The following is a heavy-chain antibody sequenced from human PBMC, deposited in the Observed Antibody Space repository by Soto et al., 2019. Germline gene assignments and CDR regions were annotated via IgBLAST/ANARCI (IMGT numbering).Heavy chain of an antibody. V-gene: IGHV4-34*01. CDR3: ARGLFSETHYSGGWYFFHF. D-gene: IGHD1-26*01. J-gene: IGHJ4*02. CDR2: INDGGSA. CDR1: GGSFSGYS. Sequence: SETLSLTCAVYGGSFSGYSWTWIRQSPGKGLEWIGQINDGGSANYNPSLKSRVTISVDTSNNEFFLELSSVTAADTAVYYCARGLFSETHYSGGWYFFHFCGQGTLVTVSS.